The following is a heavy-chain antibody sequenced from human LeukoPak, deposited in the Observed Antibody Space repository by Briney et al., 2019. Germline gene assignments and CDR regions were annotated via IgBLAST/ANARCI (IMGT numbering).Heavy chain of an antibody. J-gene: IGHJ4*02. CDR2: INPNSGGT. D-gene: IGHD6-19*01. V-gene: IGHV1-2*02. CDR3: ARGPHSSGWYLDY. Sequence: ASVKVSCKASGYTFTGYYMHWVRQAPGQGLEWMGWINPNSGGTNYAQKFQGRVTMTRDTSISTAYMELSRLRSDDTAVYYCARGPHSSGWYLDYWGQGTQVTVSS. CDR1: GYTFTGYY.